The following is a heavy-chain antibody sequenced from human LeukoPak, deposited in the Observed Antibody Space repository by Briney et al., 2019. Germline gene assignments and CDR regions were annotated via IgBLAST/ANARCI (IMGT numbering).Heavy chain of an antibody. CDR3: AGGYCSGGSCIDAFDI. V-gene: IGHV3-66*01. CDR1: RFTVSSNY. Sequence: PGGSLRLSCAASRFTVSSNYMSWVRQAPGKGLEWVSVSYSGGSTYYADSVKGRFTISRDNSKNTLYLQMNSLRAEDTAVYYCAGGYCSGGSCIDAFDIWGQGTMVTVSS. J-gene: IGHJ3*02. CDR2: SYSGGST. D-gene: IGHD2-15*01.